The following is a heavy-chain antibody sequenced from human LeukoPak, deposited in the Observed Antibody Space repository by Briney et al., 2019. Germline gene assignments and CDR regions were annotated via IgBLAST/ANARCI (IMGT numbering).Heavy chain of an antibody. CDR1: GGSVINYY. CDR2: SYCSGTT. V-gene: IGHV4-59*08. CDR3: ARQLAHFDF. J-gene: IGHJ4*02. Sequence: SETLSLTCSVSGGSVINYYWTWIRQPPGKRLEWLGYSYCSGTTNYNPSLKSRVSILVDTSKNQFSLKLTSVTAADTAVYYCARQLAHFDFWGQGILVTVSS.